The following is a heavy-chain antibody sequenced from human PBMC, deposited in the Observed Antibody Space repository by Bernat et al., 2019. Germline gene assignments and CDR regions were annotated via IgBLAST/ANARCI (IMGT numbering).Heavy chain of an antibody. CDR2: ISSSGSTI. Sequence: EVQLVESGGGLVQPGGSLRLSCAASGFTFSSYEMNWVRQAPGKGLEWVSYISSSGSTIYYADSVKGRFTISRDNAKNSLYLQMNSLRAEDTAVYYCARASPYSYYYYYMDVWGKGTTVTVSS. CDR1: GFTFSSYE. D-gene: IGHD4-4*01. V-gene: IGHV3-48*03. J-gene: IGHJ6*03. CDR3: ARASPYSYYYYYMDV.